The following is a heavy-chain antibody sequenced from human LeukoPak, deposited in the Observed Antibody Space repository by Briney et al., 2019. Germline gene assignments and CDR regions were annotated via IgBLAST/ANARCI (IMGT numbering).Heavy chain of an antibody. CDR1: GGSITTSSYY. CDR2: IYYSGST. D-gene: IGHD3-16*01. CDR3: ARQLEAAGGFDY. V-gene: IGHV4-39*01. Sequence: PSETLSLTCTVSGGSITTSSYYWGWIRQPPGKGLEWIGIIYYSGSTYYNPSLKGRVTISVDTSKNQFSLKLSSVAAADTAVYYCARQLEAAGGFDYWGQGTLVTVFS. J-gene: IGHJ4*02.